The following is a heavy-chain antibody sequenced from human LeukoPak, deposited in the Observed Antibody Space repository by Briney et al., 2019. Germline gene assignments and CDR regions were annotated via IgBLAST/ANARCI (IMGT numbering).Heavy chain of an antibody. CDR3: ARDLGGYPFFMDV. CDR2: LDESGRP. Sequence: SETLSLTCSVSGGSTRSGRHHWAWVRQPPGKGLEFIGSLDESGRPYYNAPLKSRVTISEDSSGKQFSLNLSSVTAADTAVYYCARDLGGYPFFMDVWGRGTTVTVSS. CDR1: GGSTRSGRHH. D-gene: IGHD2-15*01. V-gene: IGHV4-39*07. J-gene: IGHJ6*03.